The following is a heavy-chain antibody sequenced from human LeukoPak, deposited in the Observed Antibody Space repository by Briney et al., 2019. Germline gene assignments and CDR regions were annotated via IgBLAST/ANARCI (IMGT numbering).Heavy chain of an antibody. D-gene: IGHD3-10*01. J-gene: IGHJ4*02. CDR1: GYTFTSYG. CDR2: ISAYNGNT. CDR3: ARANSLLLWFGELFPSSYYFDY. V-gene: IGHV1-18*01. Sequence: ASVKVSCKASGYTFTSYGISWVRQAPGQGLEWMGWISAYNGNTNYAQKLQGRVTMTTDTSTSTAYMELRSLRSDDTAVYYCARANSLLLWFGELFPSSYYFDYWGQGTLVTVSS.